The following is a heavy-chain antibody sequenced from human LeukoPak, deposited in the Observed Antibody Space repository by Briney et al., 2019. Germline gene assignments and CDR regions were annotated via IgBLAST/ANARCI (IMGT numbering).Heavy chain of an antibody. CDR2: IIPIFGTA. CDR1: GGTFSSYA. D-gene: IGHD6-19*01. V-gene: IGHV1-69*05. Sequence: SVKVSCKASGGTFSSYAISWVRQAPGQGLEWMGGIIPIFGTANYAQKFQGRVTITTDESTSTADMELSSLRSEDTAVYYCARHPGIAVAGTMGYYYMDVWGKGTTVTVSS. CDR3: ARHPGIAVAGTMGYYYMDV. J-gene: IGHJ6*03.